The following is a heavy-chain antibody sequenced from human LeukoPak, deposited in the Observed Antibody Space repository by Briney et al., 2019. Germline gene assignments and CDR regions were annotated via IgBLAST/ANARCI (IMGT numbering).Heavy chain of an antibody. CDR2: IYHGGAT. CDR3: VRRGYTLVPL. CDR1: GGSVTNFDSY. J-gene: IGHJ4*02. Sequence: PSETLSLTCTVSGGSVTNFDSYWVWVRQAPGKGLEWVGSIYHGGATYYNPALRSRLAISADASKNQFSVKLTSVTAADTAVYYCVRRGYTLVPLWGQGTLVTVSS. D-gene: IGHD2-8*02. V-gene: IGHV4-39*01.